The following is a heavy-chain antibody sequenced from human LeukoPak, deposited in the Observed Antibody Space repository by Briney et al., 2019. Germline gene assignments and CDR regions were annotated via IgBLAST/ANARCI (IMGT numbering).Heavy chain of an antibody. D-gene: IGHD3-16*01. J-gene: IGHJ6*02. CDR3: ATNEYRGIVYGVDV. CDR2: IYSGGST. Sequence: SGGSLRLSCAASGFTVSSNFMTWVRQAPGKGLEWVSVIYSGGSTYYADSVKGRFTISRENSKNTMYLQMNSLRAEDTALDYCATNEYRGIVYGVDVWGQGTTVTVSS. CDR1: GFTVSSNF. V-gene: IGHV3-53*01.